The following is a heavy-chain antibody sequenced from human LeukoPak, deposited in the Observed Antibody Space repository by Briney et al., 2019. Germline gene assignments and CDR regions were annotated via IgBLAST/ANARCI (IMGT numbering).Heavy chain of an antibody. D-gene: IGHD6-19*01. J-gene: IGHJ4*02. CDR3: AILRSSGWYYLDY. Sequence: SETLSLTCTVSGGSISSADYYWNWIRQPPGKGLEWIGYFYYSGSTSYNPSLKSRVTISGDTSKNQFSLKLSSVTAADTAVYYCAILRSSGWYYLDYWGQGTLVTVSS. V-gene: IGHV4-30-4*08. CDR2: FYYSGST. CDR1: GGSISSADYY.